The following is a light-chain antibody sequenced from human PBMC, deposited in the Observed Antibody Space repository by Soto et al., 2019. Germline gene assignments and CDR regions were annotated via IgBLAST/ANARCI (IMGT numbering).Light chain of an antibody. J-gene: IGKJ2*01. CDR3: MQGTHWPPYT. CDR2: KVS. CDR1: QSLAYSDGNTY. Sequence: DVVMTQSPLSLPVTLGQPASISCRSSQSLAYSDGNTYLNWFQQRTGQSPRRLIYKVSNRDSGVPDRFSGSGSGTDFTLKISRVDAEAVGVYYCMQGTHWPPYTFGQGTKLEIK. V-gene: IGKV2-30*01.